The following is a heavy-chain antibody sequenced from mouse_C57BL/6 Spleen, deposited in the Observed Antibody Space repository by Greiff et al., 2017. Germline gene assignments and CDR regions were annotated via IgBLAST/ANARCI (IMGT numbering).Heavy chain of an antibody. D-gene: IGHD2-5*01. CDR2: IYPGGGYT. V-gene: IGHV1-63*01. CDR3: ARGSNYENYAMDY. J-gene: IGHJ4*01. Sequence: VQLQQSGAELVRPGTSVKMSCKASGYTFTNYWIGWAKQRPGHGLEWIGDIYPGGGYTNYNEKFKGKATLTADKSSSTAYMQFSSLTSEDSAIYYCARGSNYENYAMDYWGQGTSVTVSS. CDR1: GYTFTNYW.